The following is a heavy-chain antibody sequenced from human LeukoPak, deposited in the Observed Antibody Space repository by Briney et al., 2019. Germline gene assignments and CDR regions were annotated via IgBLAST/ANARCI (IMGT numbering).Heavy chain of an antibody. V-gene: IGHV4-38-2*02. CDR3: ARGGKPSPYSSSWDWYFDL. J-gene: IGHJ2*01. D-gene: IGHD6-13*01. Sequence: PSETLSLTCTVSGYSISSGYYWGWIRRPPGKGLEWIGSIYHSGSTYYNPSLKSRVTISVDTSKNQFSLKLSSVTAADTAVYYCARGGKPSPYSSSWDWYFDLWGRGTLVTVSS. CDR1: GYSISSGYY. CDR2: IYHSGST.